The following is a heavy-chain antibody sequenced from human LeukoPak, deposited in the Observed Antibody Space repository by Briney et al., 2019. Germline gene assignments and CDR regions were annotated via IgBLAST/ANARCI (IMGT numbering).Heavy chain of an antibody. CDR2: IYGGGNI. Sequence: GGPLGLSGAASGFTASSTYMNWVRRPPGKGLGGVSVIYGGGNIYYADSVKGRFTISRDNSMNTLYLQMNSLRAEDTAVYYCARGAGYNYPYYFDYWGQGTLVTVSS. D-gene: IGHD5-24*01. CDR3: ARGAGYNYPYYFDY. CDR1: GFTASSTY. V-gene: IGHV3-53*01. J-gene: IGHJ4*02.